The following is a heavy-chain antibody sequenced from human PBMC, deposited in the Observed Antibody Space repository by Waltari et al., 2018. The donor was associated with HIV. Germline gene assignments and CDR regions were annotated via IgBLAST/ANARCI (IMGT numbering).Heavy chain of an antibody. CDR1: GFTFSNFA. Sequence: QVQLVESGGGVVQPGTSLTLSCAVSGFTFSNFAIHWVRQSPGKGLEWLAVFWSDGVEISYADSVKGRFTISKDSSQKTLYLHMTSLRAEDTALYHCARGYSSSRWIPLYHWGRGTLVTVSS. J-gene: IGHJ4*02. V-gene: IGHV3-33*01. CDR3: ARGYSSSRWIPLYH. D-gene: IGHD6-6*01. CDR2: FWSDGVEI.